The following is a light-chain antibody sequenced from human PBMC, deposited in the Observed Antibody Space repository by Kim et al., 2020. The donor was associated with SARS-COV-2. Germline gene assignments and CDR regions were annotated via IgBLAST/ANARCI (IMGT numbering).Light chain of an antibody. CDR1: QSVSSY. J-gene: IGKJ4*01. CDR3: QQRNNWPLT. CDR2: DAS. V-gene: IGKV3-11*01. Sequence: SLSTGERATLSCRASQSVSSYLAWYQQKPGQAPRLLIYDASNRATGIPTRFSGSGSGTDFTLTISSLEPEDFALYYCQQRNNWPLTFGGGTKVEI.